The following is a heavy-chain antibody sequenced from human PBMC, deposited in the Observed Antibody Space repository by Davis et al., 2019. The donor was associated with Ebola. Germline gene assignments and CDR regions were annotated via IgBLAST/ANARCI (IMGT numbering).Heavy chain of an antibody. Sequence: GESLKISCAASGFTFSSYGMHWVRQAPGKGLEWVAVISYDGSNKYYADSVKGRFTISRDNSKNTLYLQMNSLRDEDTAVYYCARDHPLTSVDTAMFRVFYYYYYYMDVWGKGTTVTVSS. V-gene: IGHV3-30*03. J-gene: IGHJ6*03. CDR1: GFTFSSYG. CDR3: ARDHPLTSVDTAMFRVFYYYYYYMDV. D-gene: IGHD5-18*01. CDR2: ISYDGSNK.